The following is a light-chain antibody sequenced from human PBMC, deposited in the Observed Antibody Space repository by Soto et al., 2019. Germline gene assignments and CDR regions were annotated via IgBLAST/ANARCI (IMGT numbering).Light chain of an antibody. Sequence: EIVLTQSPGTLSLSPGERATLSCRASQSVSSNYLAWYQQKPGQAHRLLIYGASSRATGIPDRFSGSGSGTEFTLTISRLEPEDFAVYYCQQYGGSPRTFGQGTKVEIK. J-gene: IGKJ1*01. V-gene: IGKV3-20*01. CDR1: QSVSSNY. CDR2: GAS. CDR3: QQYGGSPRT.